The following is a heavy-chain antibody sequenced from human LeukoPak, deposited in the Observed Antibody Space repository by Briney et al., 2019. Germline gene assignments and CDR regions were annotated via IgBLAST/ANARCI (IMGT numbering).Heavy chain of an antibody. CDR2: ISSGSTYI. V-gene: IGHV3-21*01. CDR3: VRENHGSFDY. Sequence: GGSLRLSCAASGFSFSTYYVNWVRQAPGKGLEWVSCISSGSTYIFYADSVRGRFAISRDNAKNSLYLQTNSLRADDTAVYYCVRENHGSFDYWGQGSLVTVSS. D-gene: IGHD1-14*01. J-gene: IGHJ4*02. CDR1: GFSFSTYY.